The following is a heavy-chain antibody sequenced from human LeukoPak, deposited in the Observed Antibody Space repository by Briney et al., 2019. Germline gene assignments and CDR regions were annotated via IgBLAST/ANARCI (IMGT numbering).Heavy chain of an antibody. D-gene: IGHD2-21*02. V-gene: IGHV1-2*02. CDR1: GYTFTGHF. CDR2: INPNSGGT. J-gene: IGHJ4*02. Sequence: GASVKVSCKASGYTFTGHFIHWVRQAPGQGLEWMGWINPNSGGTNYAQKFQGRVTMTGDTSISTAYMELRRLRSDDTAVYYCASAPDRMVTSFDYWRQSTRVTVSS. CDR3: ASAPDRMVTSFDY.